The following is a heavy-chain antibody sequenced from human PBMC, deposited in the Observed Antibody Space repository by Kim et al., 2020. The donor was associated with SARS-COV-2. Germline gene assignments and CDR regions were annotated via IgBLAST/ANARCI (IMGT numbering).Heavy chain of an antibody. CDR1: GYTFTSYG. D-gene: IGHD3-3*01. Sequence: ASVKVSCKASGYTFTSYGISWVRQAPGQGLEWMGWISAYNGNTNYAQKLQGRVTMTTDTSTSTAYMELRSLRSDDTAVYYCARWKIRFLEWPPRANYYYYMDVWGKGTAVTDSS. V-gene: IGHV1-18*01. CDR2: ISAYNGNT. J-gene: IGHJ6*03. CDR3: ARWKIRFLEWPPRANYYYYMDV.